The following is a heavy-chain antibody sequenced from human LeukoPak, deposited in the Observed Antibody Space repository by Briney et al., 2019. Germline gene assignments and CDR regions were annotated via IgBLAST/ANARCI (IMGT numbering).Heavy chain of an antibody. CDR1: GFTFSSYS. CDR3: ARTSMVATGSAFDI. CDR2: ISSSSSYI. V-gene: IGHV3-21*01. D-gene: IGHD5-12*01. J-gene: IGHJ3*02. Sequence: PGGSLRLSCAASGFTFSSYSMNWVRQAPGKGLEWVSSISSSSSYIYYADSVKGRFTISRDNAKNSLYLQMNSLRAEDTAVYYCARTSMVATGSAFDIWGQGTMVTVSS.